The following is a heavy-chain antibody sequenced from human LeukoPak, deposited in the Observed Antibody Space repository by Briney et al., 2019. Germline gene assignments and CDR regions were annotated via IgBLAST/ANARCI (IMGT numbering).Heavy chain of an antibody. CDR1: GFKFNNIH. Sequence: GGSLRLSCAASGFKFNNIHMSWVRQAPGRGLEWVSVVYGGGGIYYADSVQGRFTISRDNSKNTVYLHMNNLRGDDSALYYCVRDLAGAFDFWGQGTPAKVSS. J-gene: IGHJ4*02. D-gene: IGHD6-19*01. CDR2: VYGGGGI. CDR3: VRDLAGAFDF. V-gene: IGHV3-66*01.